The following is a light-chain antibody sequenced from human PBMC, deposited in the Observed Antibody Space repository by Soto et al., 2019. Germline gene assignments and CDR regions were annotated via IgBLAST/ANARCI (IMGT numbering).Light chain of an antibody. CDR3: QQYNNWPYT. V-gene: IGKV3-15*01. CDR1: QSVSTN. CDR2: GSS. Sequence: ETVMTQSPATLSPSPGERATLSCRASQSVSTNLAWYQQRPGQAPRLLIYGSSTRATGIPARFSGSGSGTEFTLTISSLQSEDFAVYYCQQYNNWPYTFGQGTTLEI. J-gene: IGKJ2*01.